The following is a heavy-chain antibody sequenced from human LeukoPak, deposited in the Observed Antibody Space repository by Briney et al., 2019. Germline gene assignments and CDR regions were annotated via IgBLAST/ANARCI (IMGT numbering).Heavy chain of an antibody. V-gene: IGHV3-53*01. CDR3: ARARRDGYNSVGFQH. Sequence: GGSLRLSCAASGFTVSSNYMSWVRQAPGKGLEWVSVIYSGGSTYYADSVKGRFTISRDNSKSTLYLQMNSLRAEDTAVYYCARARRDGYNSVGFQHWGQGTLVTVSS. J-gene: IGHJ1*01. CDR2: IYSGGST. CDR1: GFTVSSNY. D-gene: IGHD5-24*01.